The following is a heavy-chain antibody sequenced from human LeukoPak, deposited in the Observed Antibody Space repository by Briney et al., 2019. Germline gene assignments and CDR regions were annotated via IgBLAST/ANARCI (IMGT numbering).Heavy chain of an antibody. CDR1: GGSISSSGYY. Sequence: PSETLSLTCTVAGGSISSSGYYWGWIRQPPGKGLEWIGSIYYSGRTFYNPSLKSRVTISVDTSKNQFSLKLSSVTAADTAVYYCARHIREAAAGTVYDWFDPWGQGTLVTVSS. CDR3: ARHIREAAAGTVYDWFDP. D-gene: IGHD6-13*01. V-gene: IGHV4-39*01. CDR2: IYYSGRT. J-gene: IGHJ5*02.